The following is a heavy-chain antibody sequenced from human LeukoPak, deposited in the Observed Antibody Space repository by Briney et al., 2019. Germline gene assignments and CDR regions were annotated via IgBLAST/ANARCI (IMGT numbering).Heavy chain of an antibody. CDR3: AREPAQEFTFGGVIVDY. Sequence: GGSLRLSCAASGFTFSSYEMNWVRQAPGKGLEWVSYISSSGGTIYYADSVKGRFTISRDNAKNPLYLQMNSLRAEDTAVYYCAREPAQEFTFGGVIVDYWGQGTLVTVSS. J-gene: IGHJ4*02. CDR1: GFTFSSYE. CDR2: ISSSGGTI. D-gene: IGHD3-16*02. V-gene: IGHV3-48*03.